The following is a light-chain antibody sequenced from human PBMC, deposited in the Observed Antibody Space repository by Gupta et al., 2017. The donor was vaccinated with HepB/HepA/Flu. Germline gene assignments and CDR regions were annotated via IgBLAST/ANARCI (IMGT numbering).Light chain of an antibody. CDR3: QHDDFQTGYT. J-gene: IGKJ2*01. CDR1: QNVNSDY. CDR2: GAS. Sequence: EMVLTQSPRTLSLSPGERATLSCRASQNVNSDYLVWYQQKPGQSPRLLIYGASSRATGIPDRFSGGGCGIDVALTNSRREHEEFAVYYCQHDDFQTGYTFGQGTKVEIQ. V-gene: IGKV3-20*01.